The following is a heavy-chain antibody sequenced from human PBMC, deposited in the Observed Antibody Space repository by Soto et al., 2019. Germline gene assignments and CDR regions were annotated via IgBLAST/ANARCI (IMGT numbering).Heavy chain of an antibody. D-gene: IGHD6-13*01. CDR2: IYYSGNT. J-gene: IGHJ4*02. V-gene: IGHV4-39*07. CDR1: GGSMGGSTYY. Sequence: SETLSLTCTVSGGSMGGSTYYWGWIRQPPGKGLEWIGSIYYSGNTYYNPSLKSRVTISVDTSKNQFSLKLSSVTAADTAVYYCARGKRRYSSSWPPSFDYWGQGTLVTVSS. CDR3: ARGKRRYSSSWPPSFDY.